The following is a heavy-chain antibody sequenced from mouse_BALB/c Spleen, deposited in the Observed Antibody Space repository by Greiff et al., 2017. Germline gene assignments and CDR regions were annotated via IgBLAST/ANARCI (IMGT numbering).Heavy chain of an antibody. V-gene: IGHV2-2*02. D-gene: IGHD2-3*01. CDR3: ARFYDDYLGYAMDY. J-gene: IGHJ4*01. CDR2: IWSGGST. CDR1: GFSLTSYG. Sequence: VQRVESGPGLVQPSQSLSITCTVSGFSLTSYGVHWVRQSPGKGLEWLGVIWSGGSTDYNAAFISRLSISKDNSKSQVFFKMYSLQANDTAIYYCARFYDDYLGYAMDYWGQGTSVTVSS.